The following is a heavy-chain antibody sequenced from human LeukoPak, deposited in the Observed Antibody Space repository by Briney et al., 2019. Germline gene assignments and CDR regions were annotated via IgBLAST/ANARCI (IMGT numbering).Heavy chain of an antibody. J-gene: IGHJ4*02. V-gene: IGHV3-23*01. D-gene: IGHD2-8*02. CDR3: AKATHRYCTGGTCYRLDY. CDR1: GFTFANYA. Sequence: PGGSLRLSCAASGFTFANYAMAWVRQSPGKGLEWVSCITDIGKNTYHTDSVKGRFTISRDNSKTTLSLQMNSLRVEDTAVYYCAKATHRYCTGGTCYRLDYWGQGTLVTVSS. CDR2: ITDIGKNT.